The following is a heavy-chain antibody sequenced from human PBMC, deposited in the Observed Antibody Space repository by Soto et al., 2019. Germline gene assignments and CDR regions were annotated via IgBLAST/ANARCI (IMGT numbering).Heavy chain of an antibody. CDR2: IYYSGRT. Sequence: SETPSLTCTVSGGSISSYYWIWIRQPPGKGLEWIGYIYYSGRTNYNPSLKSRVTISVDTSKNQFSLKLSSVTAADTAVYYCARQASYFDYWGQGTLVTVSS. CDR3: ARQASYFDY. J-gene: IGHJ4*02. CDR1: GGSISSYY. V-gene: IGHV4-59*08.